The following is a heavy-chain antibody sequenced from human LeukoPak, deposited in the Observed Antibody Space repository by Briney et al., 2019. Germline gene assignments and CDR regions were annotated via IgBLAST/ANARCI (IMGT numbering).Heavy chain of an antibody. D-gene: IGHD3-9*01. CDR1: GFTVSSNY. CDR3: ARARSYYHILTGFRAPYFDY. J-gene: IGHJ4*02. V-gene: IGHV3-53*04. CDR2: IYSGGST. Sequence: VQPGGSLRLSCAVSGFTVSSNYMSWVRQPPGKGLEWVSVIYSGGSTYYADSVKGRFTISRHDSRDTLYLQMNSLRAEDTALYYCARARSYYHILTGFRAPYFDYWGQGTLVTVSS.